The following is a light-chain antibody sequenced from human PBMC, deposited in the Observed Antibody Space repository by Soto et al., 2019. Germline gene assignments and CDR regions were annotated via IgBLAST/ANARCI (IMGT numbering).Light chain of an antibody. CDR3: MQALQTPLT. J-gene: IGKJ4*01. V-gene: IGKV2-28*01. CDR2: MGS. Sequence: DIVMTQSPVSLPVTPGEPASISCRSSQSLLPSHGYTYLDWYLQKPGQSPQLLIYMGSTRASGVPDRFSGSGSGTDFTLKISRVEAEDVGVYYCMQALQTPLTFGGGTKVEI. CDR1: QSLLPSHGYTY.